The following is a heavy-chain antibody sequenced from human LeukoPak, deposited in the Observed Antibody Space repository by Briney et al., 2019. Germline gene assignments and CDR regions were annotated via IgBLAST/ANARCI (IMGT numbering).Heavy chain of an antibody. V-gene: IGHV4-39*07. CDR1: GGSISTSNYY. Sequence: PSETLSLTCTVSGGSISTSNYYWGWIRQPPGKGLEWIGNIFYSGSTYYGPPLKRRLTISLDTSRNQFSLKLNSVTAADTAVYYCARVAWPILTGYYGALPYYFDYWGQGTLVTVSS. D-gene: IGHD3-9*01. CDR3: ARVAWPILTGYYGALPYYFDY. J-gene: IGHJ4*02. CDR2: IFYSGST.